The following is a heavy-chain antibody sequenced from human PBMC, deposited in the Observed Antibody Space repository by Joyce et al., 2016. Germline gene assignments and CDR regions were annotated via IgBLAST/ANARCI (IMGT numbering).Heavy chain of an antibody. J-gene: IGHJ4*02. CDR3: ARYAQGSSGVVGDS. Sequence: EVQLVESGGGLVQPGGSLRLSCAASGFTFSSYNMNWVRQDPRKWLEVISYISTSSRPIYYAAYVKGRFTISRDNAKNSLYLQMNSLRDEDTAVYYCARYAQGSSGVVGDSWGQGTLVTVSS. CDR1: GFTFSSYN. CDR2: ISTSSRPI. D-gene: IGHD3-10*01. V-gene: IGHV3-48*02.